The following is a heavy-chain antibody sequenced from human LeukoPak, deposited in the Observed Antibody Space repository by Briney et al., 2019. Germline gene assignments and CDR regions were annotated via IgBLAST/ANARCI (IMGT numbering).Heavy chain of an antibody. CDR2: INHSGST. D-gene: IGHD2-15*01. CDR1: GGSFSGYY. CDR3: ARAGTDCSGGSCYSSFGFDY. Sequence: PSETLSLTCAVYGGSFSGYYWSWIRQPPGKGLEWIGEINHSGSTNYNPSLKSRVTISVDTSKNQFSLKLSSVTAADTAVYYCARAGTDCSGGSCYSSFGFDYWGQGTLVTVSS. J-gene: IGHJ4*02. V-gene: IGHV4-34*01.